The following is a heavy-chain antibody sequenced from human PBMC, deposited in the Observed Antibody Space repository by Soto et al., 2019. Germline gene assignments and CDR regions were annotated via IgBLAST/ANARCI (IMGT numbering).Heavy chain of an antibody. CDR3: TWANWYSEY. V-gene: IGHV4-59*11. D-gene: IGHD7-27*01. Sequence: QVQLQESGPGLVKPSETLSLTCTVSGGSISNHYWSWIRQPPGKGLEWIGYIYYNGNTNYNPPPNSRVPMSGDKSKNQISLKLSSVTAADTAFDYCTWANWYSEYWGQGTLVTVSS. J-gene: IGHJ4*02. CDR1: GGSISNHY. CDR2: IYYNGNT.